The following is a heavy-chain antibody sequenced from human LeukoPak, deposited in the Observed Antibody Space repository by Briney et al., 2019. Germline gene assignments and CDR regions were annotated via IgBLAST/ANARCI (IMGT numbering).Heavy chain of an antibody. V-gene: IGHV1-18*01. CDR1: GYTFTSYG. CDR3: ARDYRCSGGSCYSGYFQH. Sequence: GASVKVSCKASGYTFTSYGISWVRQAPGQGLEWMGWISAYNGNTNYAQKLQGRVTMTTDTSTSTAYMELRSLRSGDTAVYYCARDYRCSGGSCYSGYFQHWGQGTLVTVSS. J-gene: IGHJ1*01. D-gene: IGHD2-15*01. CDR2: ISAYNGNT.